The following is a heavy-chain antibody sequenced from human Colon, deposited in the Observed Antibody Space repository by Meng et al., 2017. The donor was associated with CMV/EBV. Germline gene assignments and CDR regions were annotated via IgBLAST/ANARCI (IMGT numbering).Heavy chain of an antibody. J-gene: IGHJ4*02. Sequence: EVPLVESAGGSLQPGGSPRISFAVSAFNVSGGYMSRVRQAPGKGLEWVSSIFSNGNTYYADSVKGRFTISRDDSKNILFLQMNTLRAEDTAVYSCADFENGPGYWGQGTLVTVSS. CDR2: IFSNGNT. CDR1: AFNVSGGY. D-gene: IGHD1-14*01. CDR3: ADFENGPGY. V-gene: IGHV3-66*01.